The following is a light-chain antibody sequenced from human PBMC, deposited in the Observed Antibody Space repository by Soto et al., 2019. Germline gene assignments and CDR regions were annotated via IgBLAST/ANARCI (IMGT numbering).Light chain of an antibody. V-gene: IGLV2-23*02. CDR1: SSDVGSYNF. Sequence: QSALTQPASVSGSPGQSIIISRTGTSSDVGSYNFVSWYQQHPGKAPKLMIYEVSKRPSGVSNRFSGSKSGNTASLTISGLQPEDEADYYCCSYAGNSGVFGGGTKLTVL. CDR2: EVS. CDR3: CSYAGNSGV. J-gene: IGLJ3*02.